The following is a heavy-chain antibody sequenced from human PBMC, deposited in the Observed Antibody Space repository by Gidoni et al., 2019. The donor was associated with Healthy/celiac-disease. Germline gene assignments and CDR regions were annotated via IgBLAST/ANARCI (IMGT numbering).Heavy chain of an antibody. Sequence: QVQLQQWGAVLLKPSETLSFTCAVYGGSVSGYYWSWIRQAPGKGLEWIGEINHSGSTHYNPSLKSRVTISVDTSKNQFSLKLSSVTAADTAVYYCATRTYSTSSSWFRWGQGTLVTVSS. V-gene: IGHV4-34*01. CDR2: INHSGST. CDR3: ATRTYSTSSSWFR. D-gene: IGHD6-13*01. CDR1: GGSVSGYY. J-gene: IGHJ4*02.